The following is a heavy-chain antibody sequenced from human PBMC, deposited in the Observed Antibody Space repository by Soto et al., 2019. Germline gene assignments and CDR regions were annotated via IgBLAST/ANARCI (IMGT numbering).Heavy chain of an antibody. Sequence: EVQVVQSGAEVKEPGESLKISCKGSGYIFTDHCIVWVRQMVGKGLEWVGIICPGYSNIIYSPSVQGQVTISADMSISTAYLQWSSLKASDTAIYYCARRHYCRGDCTINPDYYYGMDVWGQGTTVTVSS. CDR3: ARRHYCRGDCTINPDYYYGMDV. D-gene: IGHD2-21*02. CDR2: ICPGYSNI. J-gene: IGHJ6*02. V-gene: IGHV5-51*01. CDR1: GYIFTDHC.